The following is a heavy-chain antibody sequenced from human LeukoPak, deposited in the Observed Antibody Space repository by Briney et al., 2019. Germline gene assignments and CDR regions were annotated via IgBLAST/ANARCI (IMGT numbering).Heavy chain of an antibody. CDR1: GFTFSSYA. CDR3: ARLVRATSWFDP. CDR2: ISSNGGST. D-gene: IGHD1-26*01. Sequence: PGGSLRLSCAASGFTFSSYAMHWVRQAPGKGLEYVSAISSNGGSTYYANSVKGRFTISRDNSKNTLYLQMGSLRAEDMAVYYCARLVRATSWFDPWGQGTLVTVSS. J-gene: IGHJ5*02. V-gene: IGHV3-64*01.